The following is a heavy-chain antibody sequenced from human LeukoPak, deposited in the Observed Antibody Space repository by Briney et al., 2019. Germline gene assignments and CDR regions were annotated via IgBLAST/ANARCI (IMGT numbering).Heavy chain of an antibody. Sequence: ASVKVSCKASSYTFTSYGISWVRQAPGQGLEWMGWISAYNGNTNYAQKLQGRVTMTTDTSTSTAYMELRSLRSDDTAVYYCARESSYQDAFDIWGQGTTVTVSS. CDR2: ISAYNGNT. CDR3: ARESSYQDAFDI. D-gene: IGHD1-26*01. V-gene: IGHV1-18*01. CDR1: SYTFTSYG. J-gene: IGHJ3*02.